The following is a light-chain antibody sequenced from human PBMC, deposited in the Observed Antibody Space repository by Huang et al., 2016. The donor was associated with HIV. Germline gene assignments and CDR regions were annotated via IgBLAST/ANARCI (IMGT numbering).Light chain of an antibody. CDR1: QSVSSN. Sequence: EIVMTQSPVTLSVSPGERATLSCRASQSVSSNLAWYQPKPGQAPRLLIYGASTRATGGPARFSGSGSGTEFTLTISSRQSEDFALYYCQQYNNWPPITFGQGTRLEIK. CDR3: QQYNNWPPIT. J-gene: IGKJ5*01. CDR2: GAS. V-gene: IGKV3-15*01.